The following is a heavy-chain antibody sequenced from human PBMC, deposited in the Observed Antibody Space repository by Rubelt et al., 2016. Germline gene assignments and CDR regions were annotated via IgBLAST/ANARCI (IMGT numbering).Heavy chain of an antibody. V-gene: IGHV3-23*01. CDR2: ISGSGGST. Sequence: TFSSYWMSWVRQAPGKGLEWVSAISGSGGSTYYADSVKGRFTISRDNSKNTLYLQMNSLRAEDTAVYYCAKGDIVVVVAAEFDYWGQGTLVTVSS. J-gene: IGHJ4*02. CDR1: TFSSYW. CDR3: AKGDIVVVVAAEFDY. D-gene: IGHD2-15*01.